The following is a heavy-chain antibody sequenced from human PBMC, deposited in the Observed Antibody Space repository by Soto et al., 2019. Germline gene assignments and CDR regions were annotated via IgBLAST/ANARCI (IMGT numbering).Heavy chain of an antibody. CDR3: ASWAGYSS. J-gene: IGHJ4*02. Sequence: ASVKVSCKASGYTFTSYGISWVRQATGQGLEWMGWMNPNSGNTGSAQKFQGRVTMTRDTSITTAYLELGSLTSEDTAVYYCASWAGYSSWGQGTLVTVSS. CDR1: GYTFTSYG. CDR2: MNPNSGNT. V-gene: IGHV1-8*02. D-gene: IGHD3-9*01.